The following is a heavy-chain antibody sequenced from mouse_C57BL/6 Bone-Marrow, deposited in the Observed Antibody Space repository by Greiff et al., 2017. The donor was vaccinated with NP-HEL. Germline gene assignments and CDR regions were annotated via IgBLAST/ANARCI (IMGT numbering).Heavy chain of an antibody. CDR2: INPYNGGT. V-gene: IGHV1-19*01. J-gene: IGHJ3*01. CDR1: GYTFTDYY. CDR3: ARRTRGSAWFAY. Sequence: VQLKQSGPVLVKPGASVKMSCKASGYTFTDYYMNWVKQSHGKSLEWIGVINPYNGGTSYNQKFKGKATLTVDKSSSTAYMELNSLTSEDSAVYYCARRTRGSAWFAYWGQGTLVTVSA.